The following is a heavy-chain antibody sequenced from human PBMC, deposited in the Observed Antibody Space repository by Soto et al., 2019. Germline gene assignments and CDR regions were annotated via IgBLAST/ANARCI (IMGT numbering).Heavy chain of an antibody. CDR3: ARDFSIAAASMHY. Sequence: PGGSLRLSCAASGFTFSSYAMHWVRQAPGKGLEWVAVISYDGSNKYYADSVKGRFTISRDNSKNTLYLQMNSLRAEDTAVYYCARDFSIAAASMHYWGQGTLVTVSS. CDR1: GFTFSSYA. J-gene: IGHJ4*02. V-gene: IGHV3-30-3*01. D-gene: IGHD6-13*01. CDR2: ISYDGSNK.